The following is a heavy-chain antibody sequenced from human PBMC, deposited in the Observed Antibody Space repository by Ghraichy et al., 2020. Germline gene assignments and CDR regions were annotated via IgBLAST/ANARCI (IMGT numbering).Heavy chain of an antibody. CDR3: AREELSNCGGDCSGHFQH. D-gene: IGHD2-21*02. V-gene: IGHV4-59*01. J-gene: IGHJ1*01. CDR2: IYYSGST. CDR1: GGSISSYY. Sequence: SETLSLTCTVSGGSISSYYWSWIRQPPGKGLEWIGYIYYSGSTNYNPSLKSRVTISVDTSKNQFSLKLSSVTAADTAVYYCAREELSNCGGDCSGHFQHWGQGTLVNVSS.